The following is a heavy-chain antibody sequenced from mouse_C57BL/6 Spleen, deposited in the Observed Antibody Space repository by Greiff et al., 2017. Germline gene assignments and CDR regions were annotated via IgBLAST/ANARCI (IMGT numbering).Heavy chain of an antibody. D-gene: IGHD1-1*01. CDR2: IYPGDGDT. CDR3: ARGRSYYGSSYNYAMDY. Sequence: VQLQQSGPELVKPGASVKISCKASGYAFSSSWMNWVKQRPGKGLEWIGRIYPGDGDTNYNGKFKGKATLTADKSSSTAYMQLSSLTSEDSAVYFGARGRSYYGSSYNYAMDYWGQGTSVTVSS. V-gene: IGHV1-82*01. J-gene: IGHJ4*01. CDR1: GYAFSSSW.